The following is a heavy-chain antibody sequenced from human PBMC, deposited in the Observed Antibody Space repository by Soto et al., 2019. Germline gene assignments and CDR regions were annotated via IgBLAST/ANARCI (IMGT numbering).Heavy chain of an antibody. Sequence: SQTLSLTCAISGYSVSSNSAAWNWIRQSPSRGLEWLGRTYYRSKWYNDYAVSVKSRITINPDTSKNQFSLHLNSVTPEDTAVYYCASGGVNVDSFDIWGQGTMVTVSS. CDR2: TYYRSKWYN. J-gene: IGHJ3*02. CDR3: ASGGVNVDSFDI. V-gene: IGHV6-1*01. D-gene: IGHD3-16*02. CDR1: GYSVSSNSAA.